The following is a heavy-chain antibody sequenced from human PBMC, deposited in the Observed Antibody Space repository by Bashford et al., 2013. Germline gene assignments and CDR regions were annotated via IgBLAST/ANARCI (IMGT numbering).Heavy chain of an antibody. CDR2: IVVGSGNT. J-gene: IGHJ6*02. CDR3: ARQEVGSPDV. D-gene: IGHD1-26*01. V-gene: IGHV1-58*01. CDR1: GFTFTSSA. Sequence: SVKVSCKASGFTFTSSAVQWVRQARGQRLEWIGWIVVGSGNTNYAQKFQERVTITRDMSINTAYLQWSSLKASDTAMYYCARQEVGSPDVWGQGTTVTVSS.